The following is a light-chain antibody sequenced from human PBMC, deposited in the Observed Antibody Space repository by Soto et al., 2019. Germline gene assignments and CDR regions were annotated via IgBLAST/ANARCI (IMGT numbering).Light chain of an antibody. CDR3: QQYNNWPPWT. J-gene: IGKJ1*01. CDR2: GAS. V-gene: IGKV3-15*01. CDR1: QNIRSN. Sequence: EIVMTQSPGTLSVSPGERATLTCRANQNIRSNLAWHQQKPGQAPKLLIYGASTRATGVPARFSGSGSGTEITLTISSLQSEDFAVYYCQQYNNWPPWTFGQGTKVEIK.